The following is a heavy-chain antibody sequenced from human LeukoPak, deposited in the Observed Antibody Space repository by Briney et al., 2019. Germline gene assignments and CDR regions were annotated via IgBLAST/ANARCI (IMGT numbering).Heavy chain of an antibody. CDR2: ITSSSSTI. V-gene: IGHV3-48*01. CDR1: GFTFSSYS. J-gene: IGHJ5*02. Sequence: GGSLRLSCAASGFTFSSYSMHWVRQAPGKGLEWVSYITSSSSTIYYADSVKGRFTTSRDNAKNSLYLQMNSLRAEDTAVYYCARDRGYWFDPWGQGTLVTVSS. D-gene: IGHD3-16*01. CDR3: ARDRGYWFDP.